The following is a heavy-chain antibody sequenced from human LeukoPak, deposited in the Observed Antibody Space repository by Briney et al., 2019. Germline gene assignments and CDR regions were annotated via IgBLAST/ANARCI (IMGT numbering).Heavy chain of an antibody. D-gene: IGHD7-27*01. CDR1: GFKFSNHW. CDR3: ARNNWGIDE. CDR2: INNDGSDT. V-gene: IGHV3-74*01. J-gene: IGHJ4*02. Sequence: GGSLRLSCAASGFKFSNHWMHWVRQSPGKGLVWVARINNDGSDTSHADSVEGRFTISRDNAANTLYLQMNSLRVEDTAMYFCARNNWGIDEWGQGTLDTVSS.